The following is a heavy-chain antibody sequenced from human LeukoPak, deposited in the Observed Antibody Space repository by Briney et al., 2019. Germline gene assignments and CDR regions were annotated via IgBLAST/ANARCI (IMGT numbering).Heavy chain of an antibody. V-gene: IGHV3-21*04. Sequence: PGGSLRLSCAASGFTFSTYSMNWVRQAPGKGLEWVSSISSSSSYIYYADSVKGRFTISRDNSKNTLYLQMNNLRPEDTAVYFCARDLRDSRGSYGSDYWGQGTLVTVSS. J-gene: IGHJ4*02. CDR2: ISSSSSYI. CDR1: GFTFSTYS. CDR3: ARDLRDSRGSYGSDY. D-gene: IGHD1-26*01.